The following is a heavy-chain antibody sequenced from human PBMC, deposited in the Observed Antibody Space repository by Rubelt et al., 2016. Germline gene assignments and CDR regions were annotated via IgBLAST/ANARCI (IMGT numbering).Heavy chain of an antibody. CDR3: ARVVDCSGGSCPYNYYYYYYGMDV. CDR2: INPNSGGT. V-gene: IGHV1-2*04. Sequence: QVQLVQSGSELKKPGASVKVSCKASGYTFTGYYMHWVRQAPGQGLEWMGWINPNSGGTNYAQKFQGWVTMTRDTSISTAYMELGSLRSEETAVYYCARVVDCSGGSCPYNYYYYYYGMDVWGQGTTVTVSS. D-gene: IGHD2-15*01. CDR1: GYTFTGYY. J-gene: IGHJ6*02.